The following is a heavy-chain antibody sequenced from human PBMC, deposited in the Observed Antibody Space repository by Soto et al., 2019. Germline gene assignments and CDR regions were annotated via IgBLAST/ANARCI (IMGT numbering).Heavy chain of an antibody. J-gene: IGHJ6*02. V-gene: IGHV1-18*01. CDR1: GYTFTNYG. D-gene: IGHD3-3*01. Sequence: ASVKVSCKASGYTFTNYGISWVRQAPGQGLEWMGWISAYNGSTNYAQKLQGRVTMTTDTSTSTAYMELRSLRSDDTAVYYCARKRYDFWSGSPGRYMDVWGQGTTVTVSS. CDR3: ARKRYDFWSGSPGRYMDV. CDR2: ISAYNGST.